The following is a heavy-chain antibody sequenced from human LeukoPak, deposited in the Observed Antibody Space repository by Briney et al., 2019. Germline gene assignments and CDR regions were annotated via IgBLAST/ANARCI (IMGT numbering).Heavy chain of an antibody. D-gene: IGHD1-26*01. V-gene: IGHV3-23*03. Sequence: PGGSLRLSCEASGFTFSGYAVSWVRQAPGKGLEWVSVIYSGGSGGSTYYADSVKGRFTISRDNSKNTLYLQMNSLRVEDTAVYYCTRVRSPNWFDPWGQGTLVTVSS. CDR1: GFTFSGYA. CDR2: IYSGGSGGST. CDR3: TRVRSPNWFDP. J-gene: IGHJ5*02.